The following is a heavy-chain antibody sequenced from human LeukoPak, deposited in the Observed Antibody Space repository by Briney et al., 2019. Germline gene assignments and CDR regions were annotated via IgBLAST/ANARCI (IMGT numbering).Heavy chain of an antibody. J-gene: IGHJ4*02. CDR1: GFTLGDHW. V-gene: IGHV3-7*04. D-gene: IGHD6-19*01. CDR3: ARGGWSLDY. Sequence: GGSLRLSCEAYGFTLGDHWMTWVRQAPGKGLEWVAYIKQDGSAKDYVDSVKGRFTISRDNSKNSLYLQMNSLRAEDTAVYYCARGGWSLDYRGQGTVVPVSS. CDR2: IKQDGSAK.